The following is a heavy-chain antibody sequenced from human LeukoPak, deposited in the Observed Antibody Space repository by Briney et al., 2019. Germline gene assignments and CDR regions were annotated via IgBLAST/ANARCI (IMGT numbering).Heavy chain of an antibody. D-gene: IGHD1-7*01. J-gene: IGHJ3*02. CDR3: ARSWYNWNYDAFDI. CDR2: IYHSGNT. Sequence: SETLSLTCRVSDYYINNGYYWGWIRQPPGKGLEWIGSIYHSGNTYYNPSLKSRVTISVDTSKNQFSLKLSSVTPADTAVYYCARSWYNWNYDAFDIWGQGTMVTVSS. V-gene: IGHV4-38-2*01. CDR1: DYYINNGYY.